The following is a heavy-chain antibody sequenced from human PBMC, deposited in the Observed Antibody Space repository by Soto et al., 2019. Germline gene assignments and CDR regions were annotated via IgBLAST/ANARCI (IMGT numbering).Heavy chain of an antibody. V-gene: IGHV1-46*01. CDR1: GYTFTSNY. Sequence: QVQLVQSGAAVKKPGASVKVSCKASGYTFTSNYVQWVRQAPGQGLEWMGFINPSGGTTSYTQKFQGRVTMTRDTSTSTVYMELSSLRSEDTAVYYCARGRGTRFNWFDPWGQGTLVTVSS. CDR2: INPSGGTT. J-gene: IGHJ5*02. CDR3: ARGRGTRFNWFDP. D-gene: IGHD1-1*01.